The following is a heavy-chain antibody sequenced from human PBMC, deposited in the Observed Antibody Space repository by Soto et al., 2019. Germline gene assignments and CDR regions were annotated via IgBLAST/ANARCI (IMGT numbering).Heavy chain of an antibody. D-gene: IGHD3-3*01. Sequence: QITLKESGPPLVKPTQTLTLTCTFSGFSLSTSGVGVGWIRQPPGKALEWLALIYWNDDKRYSPSLKSRLTITKDTSKNQVVLTMTNMDPVDTATYYCARTNHCDFWSGPREGWFDPWGQGTLVTVSS. CDR1: GFSLSTSGVG. CDR2: IYWNDDK. CDR3: ARTNHCDFWSGPREGWFDP. J-gene: IGHJ5*02. V-gene: IGHV2-5*01.